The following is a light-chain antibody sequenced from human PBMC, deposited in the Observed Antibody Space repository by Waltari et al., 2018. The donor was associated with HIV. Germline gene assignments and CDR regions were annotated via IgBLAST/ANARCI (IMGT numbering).Light chain of an antibody. CDR1: SGHITYA. J-gene: IGLJ3*02. CDR2: VNSDGSH. Sequence: QLVVTQSPSASASLGASVKLTCTLSSGHITYAIPWHPQQPEKGPRYLMKVNSDGSHSKGDGSPDRFSGSSSGADRYLTISSLQSEDEADYYCQTWGTGIWVFGGGTKLTVL. V-gene: IGLV4-69*01. CDR3: QTWGTGIWV.